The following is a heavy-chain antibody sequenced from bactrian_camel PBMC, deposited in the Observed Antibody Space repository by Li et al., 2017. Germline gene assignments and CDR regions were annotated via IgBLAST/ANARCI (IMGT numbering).Heavy chain of an antibody. Sequence: HVQLVESGGGLVQPGGSLTLPCAASGFTFSTYWMNWVRQAPGKGLEWVSNINSGGGSIYYADSVKGRITVSRDNAKNTLYLQMNSLEHADTAMYYCARGRRWYSYWGQGTQVTVS. D-gene: IGHD6*01. V-gene: IGHV3S1*01. CDR3: ARGRRWYSY. CDR1: GFTFSTYW. J-gene: IGHJ4*01. CDR2: INSGGGSI.